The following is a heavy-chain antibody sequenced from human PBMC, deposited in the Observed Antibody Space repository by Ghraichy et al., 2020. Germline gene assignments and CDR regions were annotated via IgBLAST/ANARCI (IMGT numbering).Heavy chain of an antibody. V-gene: IGHV3-23*01. Sequence: GGSLRLSCAASGFTFSSYAMSWVRQAPGKGLEWVSAISGSGGSTYYADSVKGRFTISRDNSKNTLYLQMNSLRAEDTAVYYCAKVWGTSIAASDGFDPWGQGTLVTVSS. D-gene: IGHD6-6*01. CDR3: AKVWGTSIAASDGFDP. CDR1: GFTFSSYA. CDR2: ISGSGGST. J-gene: IGHJ5*02.